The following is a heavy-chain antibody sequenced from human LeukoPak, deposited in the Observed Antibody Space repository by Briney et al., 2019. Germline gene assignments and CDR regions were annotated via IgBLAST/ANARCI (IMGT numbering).Heavy chain of an antibody. CDR3: ARAPQVHYDSSGYYFGY. CDR1: GFTFSSYE. D-gene: IGHD3-22*01. Sequence: GGSLRLSCAASGFTFSSYEMNSVRQAPGKGLEWISYISSSGSTIYYADSVKGRFTISRDNAKNSLYLQMNSLRAEDTAVYYCARAPQVHYDSSGYYFGYWGQGTLVTVSS. CDR2: ISSSGSTI. V-gene: IGHV3-48*03. J-gene: IGHJ4*02.